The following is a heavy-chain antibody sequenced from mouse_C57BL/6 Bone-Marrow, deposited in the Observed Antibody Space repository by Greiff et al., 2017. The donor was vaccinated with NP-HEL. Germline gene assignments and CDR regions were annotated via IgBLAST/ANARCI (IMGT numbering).Heavy chain of an antibody. CDR3: TSSRY. V-gene: IGHV1-59*01. CDR1: GYTFTSYW. CDR2: IDPSDSYT. J-gene: IGHJ2*01. Sequence: QVHLQQPGAELVRPGTSVKLSCKASGYTFTSYWMHWVKQRPGQGLEWIGVIDPSDSYTNYNQKFKGKATLTVDPSSSTAYMQLSSLTAEDSAVYYCTSSRYWGQGTTLTVSS.